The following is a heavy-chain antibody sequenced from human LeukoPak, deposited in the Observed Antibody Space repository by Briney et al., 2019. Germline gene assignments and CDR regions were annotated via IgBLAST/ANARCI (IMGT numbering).Heavy chain of an antibody. CDR1: GFIFSNYE. D-gene: IGHD3-22*01. CDR3: ARGYFDSRGYYSPDTHDC. J-gene: IGHJ4*02. V-gene: IGHV3-48*03. CDR2: ISSSGTTI. Sequence: GGSLRLSCAASGFIFSNYEMNWVRQARGKWLEWVSYISSSGTTIYYGDSVMGRFTISRDNARNSLYLQMNSLRAEDTAVYYCARGYFDSRGYYSPDTHDCWGQGTLVTVSS.